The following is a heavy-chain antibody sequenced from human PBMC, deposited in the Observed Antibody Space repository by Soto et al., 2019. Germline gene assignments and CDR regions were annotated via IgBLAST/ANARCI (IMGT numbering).Heavy chain of an antibody. CDR2: IYYSGST. CDR3: ASLVAVAGIGRVDFDI. V-gene: IGHV4-39*01. Sequence: QLQLQESGPGLVKPSETLSLTCTVSGGSISSSSYYWGWIRQPPGKGLEWIGSIYYSGSTYYNPSLKSRVTISVDTSKNQYSLRLSSVTAADTAMYYCASLVAVAGIGRVDFDIWGQGTMVTVSS. J-gene: IGHJ3*02. D-gene: IGHD6-19*01. CDR1: GGSISSSSYY.